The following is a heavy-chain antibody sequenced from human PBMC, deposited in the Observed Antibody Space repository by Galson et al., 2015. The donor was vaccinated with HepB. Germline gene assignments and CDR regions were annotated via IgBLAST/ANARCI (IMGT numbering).Heavy chain of an antibody. J-gene: IGHJ4*02. CDR2: ISYDGSNK. CDR3: ARDWHLYYFDY. CDR1: GFTFSSYA. V-gene: IGHV3-30*04. Sequence: SLRLSCAASGFTFSSYAMHWVRQAPGKGLEWVAVISYDGSNKYYADSVKGRFTISRDNSKNTLYLQMNSLRAEDTAVYYCARDWHLYYFDYWGQGTLVTVSS.